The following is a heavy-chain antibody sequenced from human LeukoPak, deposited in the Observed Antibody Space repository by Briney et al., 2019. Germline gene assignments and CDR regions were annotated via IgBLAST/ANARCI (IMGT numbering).Heavy chain of an antibody. D-gene: IGHD3-10*01. V-gene: IGHV1-46*01. CDR2: TNPSGGST. CDR3: ASTSPMVRGVTPPDY. CDR1: GYTFTSYY. J-gene: IGHJ4*02. Sequence: ASVKVSCKASGYTFTSYYMHWVRQAPGQGLEWMGITNPSGGSTSYAQKFQGRVTMTRDMSTSTVYMELSSLRSEDTAVYYCASTSPMVRGVTPPDYWGQGTLVTVSS.